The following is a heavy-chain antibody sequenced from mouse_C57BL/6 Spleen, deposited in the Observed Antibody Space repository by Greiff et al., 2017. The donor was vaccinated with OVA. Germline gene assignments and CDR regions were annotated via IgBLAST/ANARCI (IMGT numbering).Heavy chain of an antibody. CDR1: GYTFTSYW. CDR2: IDPNSGGT. Sequence: VQLQQPGAELVKPGASVKLSCKASGYTFTSYWMHWVKQRPGRGLEWIGRIDPNSGGTKYNEKFKSKATLTVDKPSSTAYMQLSSLTSEDSAVYYCARRGDTTVVAHYAMDYWGQGTSVTVSS. V-gene: IGHV1-72*01. CDR3: ARRGDTTVVAHYAMDY. J-gene: IGHJ4*01. D-gene: IGHD1-1*01.